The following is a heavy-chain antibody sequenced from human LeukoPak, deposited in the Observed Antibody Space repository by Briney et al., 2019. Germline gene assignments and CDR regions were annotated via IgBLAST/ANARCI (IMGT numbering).Heavy chain of an antibody. J-gene: IGHJ6*03. CDR3: AREGTTVTTLPYYYYYMDV. D-gene: IGHD4-17*01. Sequence: GGSLRLSCAASGFPFSSYAMSWVRQAPGKGLEWVSTISNSDDSTYYADSVKGRFTISRDNAKNSLYLQMNSLRAEDTAVYYCAREGTTVTTLPYYYYYMDVWGKGTTVTVSS. V-gene: IGHV3-23*01. CDR2: ISNSDDST. CDR1: GFPFSSYA.